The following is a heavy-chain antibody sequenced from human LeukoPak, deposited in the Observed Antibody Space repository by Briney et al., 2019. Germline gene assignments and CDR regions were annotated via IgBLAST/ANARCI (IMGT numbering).Heavy chain of an antibody. V-gene: IGHV3-64*05. D-gene: IGHD6-19*01. CDR2: ISSNGGRT. CDR1: GFTFSNYA. CDR3: GKDPHSSGRYYFES. J-gene: IGHJ4*02. Sequence: PRGSLRLSCSVSGFTFSNYAMHWVRQAPGKGLEYVSGISSNGGRTYYADSVKGRFTISRDNSKNTMYVQMSTLRVEDTAVYYCGKDPHSSGRYYFESWGPGTLVTVSS.